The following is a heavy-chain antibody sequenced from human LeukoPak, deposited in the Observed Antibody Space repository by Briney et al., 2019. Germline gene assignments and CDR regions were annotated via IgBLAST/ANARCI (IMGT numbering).Heavy chain of an antibody. CDR1: GFTFSSYA. Sequence: GGSLRLSCAASGFTFSSYAMHWVRQAPGKGLEWVAVISYDGSNKYYADSVKGRFTISRDNSKNTLYLQMNSLRAEDTAVYYCARDKRLPSAYSNYADAFDIWGQGTMVTVSS. V-gene: IGHV3-30-3*01. J-gene: IGHJ3*02. CDR3: ARDKRLPSAYSNYADAFDI. D-gene: IGHD4-11*01. CDR2: ISYDGSNK.